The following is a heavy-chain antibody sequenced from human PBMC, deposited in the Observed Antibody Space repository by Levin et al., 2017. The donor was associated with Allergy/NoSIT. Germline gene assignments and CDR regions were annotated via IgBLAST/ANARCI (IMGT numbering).Heavy chain of an antibody. V-gene: IGHV3-49*03. D-gene: IGHD3-10*01. Sequence: PGGSLRLSCTASGFTFGDYAMSWFRQAPGKGLEWVGFIRSKAYGGTTEYAASVKGRFTISRDDSKSIAYLQMNSLKTEDTAVYYCTRFVTMVRGVMKPRARFDYWGQGTLVTVSS. CDR1: GFTFGDYA. CDR2: IRSKAYGGTT. J-gene: IGHJ4*02. CDR3: TRFVTMVRGVMKPRARFDY.